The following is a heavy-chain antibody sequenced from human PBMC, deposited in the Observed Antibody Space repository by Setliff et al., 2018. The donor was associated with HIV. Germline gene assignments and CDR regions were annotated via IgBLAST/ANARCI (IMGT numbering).Heavy chain of an antibody. J-gene: IGHJ5*02. CDR2: IYYSGST. CDR3: ARDPGGLYCTSSSCQGGCFDP. Sequence: SETLSLTCTVSGGSISSHYWSWIRQPPGKGLEWIGSIYYSGSTTYNPSLKSRVTISVDTSKNQISLRLNSVSAADTAVYYCARDPGGLYCTSSSCQGGCFDPWGQGALVTVSS. V-gene: IGHV4-59*11. D-gene: IGHD2-2*01. CDR1: GGSISSHY.